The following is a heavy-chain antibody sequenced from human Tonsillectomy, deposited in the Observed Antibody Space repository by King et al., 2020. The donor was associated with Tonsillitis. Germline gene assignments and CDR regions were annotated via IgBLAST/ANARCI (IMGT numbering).Heavy chain of an antibody. D-gene: IGHD3-10*01. CDR1: GFTFSSYG. J-gene: IGHJ3*02. CDR3: ARGFGEYSSAFDI. V-gene: IGHV3-33*05. Sequence: LQLVQSGGGVVQPGRSLRLSCAASGFTFSSYGMHWVRQAPGKGLEWVAVISYDGSNKYYADSVKGRFTISRDNSKNTLYLQMNSLRAEDTAVYYCARGFGEYSSAFDIWGQGTMVTVSS. CDR2: ISYDGSNK.